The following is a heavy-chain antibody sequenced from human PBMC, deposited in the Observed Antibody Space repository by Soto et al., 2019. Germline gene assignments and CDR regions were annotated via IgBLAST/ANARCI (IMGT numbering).Heavy chain of an antibody. CDR1: GGSISYGDYY. V-gene: IGHV4-30-4*01. D-gene: IGHD3-22*01. CDR2: ISYSGST. Sequence: SETLSLTCTVSGGSISYGDYYWSWIRQPPGKGLEWIGDISYSGSTYYNPSLESRVSISRDTSKNQFSLKPSSVTAADTAMYYCARDVGYYHNSGHYTFGYWGQGTLVTVSS. J-gene: IGHJ4*02. CDR3: ARDVGYYHNSGHYTFGY.